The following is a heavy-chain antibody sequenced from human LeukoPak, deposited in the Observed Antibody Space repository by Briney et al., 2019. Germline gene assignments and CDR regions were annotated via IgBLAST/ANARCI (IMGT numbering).Heavy chain of an antibody. Sequence: HPGRSLRLSCAASGFTFSSYGIRWVRQAPGKWLGWVAFIWYDGSNKYYADSVKGRFTISRDNSKNTLYLQMNSLRAEDTAVYYCARSATPTGMFYFDYWGQGTLVTVSS. J-gene: IGHJ4*02. CDR1: GFTFSSYG. CDR3: ARSATPTGMFYFDY. CDR2: IWYDGSNK. D-gene: IGHD5-12*01. V-gene: IGHV3-33*01.